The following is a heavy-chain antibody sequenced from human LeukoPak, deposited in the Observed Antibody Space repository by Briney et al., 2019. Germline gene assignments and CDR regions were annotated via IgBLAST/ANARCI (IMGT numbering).Heavy chain of an antibody. D-gene: IGHD6-19*01. Sequence: GRSLRLSCAASGFTFSSFGMHWVRQAPGKGLGWVAFIRYDGSNKYYADSVKGRFTISRDNSKNTLYLQMNSLRAEDTAVYYCARGDSSGWGLDYWGQGTLVTVSS. CDR1: GFTFSSFG. CDR2: IRYDGSNK. V-gene: IGHV3-33*08. CDR3: ARGDSSGWGLDY. J-gene: IGHJ4*02.